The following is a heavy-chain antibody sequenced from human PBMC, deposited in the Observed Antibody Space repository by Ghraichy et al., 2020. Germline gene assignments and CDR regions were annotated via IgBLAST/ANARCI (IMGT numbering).Heavy chain of an antibody. CDR3: ARDSYTTPNLDY. V-gene: IGHV3-48*04. D-gene: IGHD3-16*01. J-gene: IGHJ4*02. CDR1: GFTFSNYG. CDR2: ISGVSSTI. Sequence: GGSLRLSCAASGFTFSNYGWNWVRQAPGKGLEWVSYISGVSSTIKYADSVKGRFTISRDNAKNSVYLQMNSLRAEDSAVYYCARDSYTTPNLDYWGQGTLVTVS.